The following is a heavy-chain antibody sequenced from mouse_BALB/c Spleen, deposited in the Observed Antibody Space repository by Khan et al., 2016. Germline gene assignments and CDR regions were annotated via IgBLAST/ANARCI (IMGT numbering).Heavy chain of an antibody. D-gene: IGHD2-4*01. Sequence: VQLKQSGPELVKPGASVKMSCKASGYTFTNYVIHWVKQKPGQGLEWIGYINPYNDDTKYNEKFKGKATLTSDKSSSTAYMELSSLTSEDSAVYYCARFDYDGDWYFDVWGAGTMVTVSS. J-gene: IGHJ1*01. V-gene: IGHV1S136*01. CDR2: INPYNDDT. CDR3: ARFDYDGDWYFDV. CDR1: GYTFTNYV.